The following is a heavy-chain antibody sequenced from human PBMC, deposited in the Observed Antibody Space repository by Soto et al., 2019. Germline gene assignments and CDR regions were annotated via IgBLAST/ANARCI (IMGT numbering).Heavy chain of an antibody. V-gene: IGHV3-30*18. CDR3: AKGGRQWLVTSDFNY. Sequence: VQLVESGGGVVQPGRSLRLSCAASGFTFSDYAMHWVRQAPGKGLEWVAVVSHDGRNTHYADCVKGRFTISRDSPKNTVSLEMTSLRADDTAVYYCAKGGRQWLVTSDFNYWGQGALVTVSS. CDR2: VSHDGRNT. CDR1: GFTFSDYA. D-gene: IGHD6-19*01. J-gene: IGHJ4*02.